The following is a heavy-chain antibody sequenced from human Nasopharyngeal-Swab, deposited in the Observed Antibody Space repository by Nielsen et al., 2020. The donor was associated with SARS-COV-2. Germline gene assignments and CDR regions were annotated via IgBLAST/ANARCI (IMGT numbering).Heavy chain of an antibody. J-gene: IGHJ6*02. Sequence: WIRQPPGKGLEWIGEINHSGSTNYNPSLKSRVTISVDTSKNQFSLKLSSVTAADTAVYYCARGPGEVGTTYYYYYGVDVWGQGTTVTVSS. CDR2: INHSGST. V-gene: IGHV4-34*01. D-gene: IGHD1-1*01. CDR3: ARGPGEVGTTYYYYYGVDV.